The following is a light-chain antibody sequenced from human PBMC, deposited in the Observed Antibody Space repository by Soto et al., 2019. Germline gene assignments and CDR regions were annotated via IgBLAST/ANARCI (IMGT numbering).Light chain of an antibody. CDR2: GVS. V-gene: IGKV3-20*01. Sequence: EIVLTQSPGTLSLSAGERATLSCRASQSVSSNYLAWYQQKPGQAPKLLIFGVSNRATAIPDRFSGSGSGTDFTLTISRLEPEDFAVYYCQHYGSSPRTFGGGTKLESK. J-gene: IGKJ4*01. CDR3: QHYGSSPRT. CDR1: QSVSSNY.